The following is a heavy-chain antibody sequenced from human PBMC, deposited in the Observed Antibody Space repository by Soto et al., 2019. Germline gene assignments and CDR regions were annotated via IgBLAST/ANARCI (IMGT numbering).Heavy chain of an antibody. J-gene: IGHJ4*02. V-gene: IGHV3-23*01. CDR2: LSGSST. Sequence: PGGSLRLSCSASGFAFSNYAMAWVRQAPGQGLEWISSLSGSSTYLADSVQGRFTVSRDNAKNTVYLQMNSLTADDTALYYCAKQSGGFIVPTPSYFFDHWGQGALVTVSS. CDR1: GFAFSNYA. D-gene: IGHD5-12*01. CDR3: AKQSGGFIVPTPSYFFDH.